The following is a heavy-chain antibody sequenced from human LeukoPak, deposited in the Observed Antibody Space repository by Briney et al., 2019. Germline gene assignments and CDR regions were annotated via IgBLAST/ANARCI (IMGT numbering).Heavy chain of an antibody. CDR3: AIVWGSKPHLPASNSHFYYFMDV. D-gene: IGHD4-23*01. CDR1: GVTFSSYW. CDR2: IKQLGSEK. Sequence: GGSLRLSCAASGVTFSSYWMSWVRQASGKGLEWVANIKQLGSEKYYVASVRGRFTISRDNAKNSLYLQMNTLRAEDTAVYYCAIVWGSKPHLPASNSHFYYFMDVWGKGTTVTVSS. J-gene: IGHJ6*03. V-gene: IGHV3-7*01.